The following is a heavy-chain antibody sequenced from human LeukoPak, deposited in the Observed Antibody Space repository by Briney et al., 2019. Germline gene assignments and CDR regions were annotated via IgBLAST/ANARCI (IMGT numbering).Heavy chain of an antibody. Sequence: PSETLSLTCTVSGGSISSYYWSWIRQPPGKGLEWIGYLHYRGNTNHNSSLKSRMTISLDTSRNQFSLRLSSVTAADTAIYFCARESSTSQTNLFDSWGQGTLVTVSS. D-gene: IGHD6-6*01. CDR1: GGSISSYY. V-gene: IGHV4-59*01. CDR2: LHYRGNT. CDR3: ARESSTSQTNLFDS. J-gene: IGHJ4*02.